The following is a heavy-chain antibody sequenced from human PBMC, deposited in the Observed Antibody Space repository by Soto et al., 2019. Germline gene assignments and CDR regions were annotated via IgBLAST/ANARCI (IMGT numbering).Heavy chain of an antibody. J-gene: IGHJ2*01. V-gene: IGHV4-34*01. CDR2: INHSGSS. CDR3: ARMAGPWYFDL. CDR1: GRSFSGFY. Sequence: SETLSLTCAVHGRSFSGFYWTWIRQPPGKGLEWIGEINHSGSSNYNPPLKSRVTMSLDTSRNQFSLSLNSVTAADTAVYYCARMAGPWYFDLWGRGTLVTVSS.